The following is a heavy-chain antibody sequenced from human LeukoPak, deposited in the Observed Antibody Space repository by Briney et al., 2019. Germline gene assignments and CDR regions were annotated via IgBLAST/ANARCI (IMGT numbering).Heavy chain of an antibody. D-gene: IGHD3-10*01. J-gene: IGHJ4*02. CDR2: ISHSGST. Sequence: PSETLSLTCTVSGGSVSSYYWSWIRQPPGKGLEWIGYISHSGSTNYNPSLKSRVTISVDASKNQFSLNLSSVAAADTAMYYCARDPRGFGPSYFDYWGQGTLVTVSS. V-gene: IGHV4-59*02. CDR3: ARDPRGFGPSYFDY. CDR1: GGSVSSYY.